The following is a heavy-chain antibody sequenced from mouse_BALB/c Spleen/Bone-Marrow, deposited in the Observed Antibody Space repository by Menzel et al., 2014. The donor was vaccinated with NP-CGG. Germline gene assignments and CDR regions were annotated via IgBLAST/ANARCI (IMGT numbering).Heavy chain of an antibody. Sequence: QVQLKQSGAELVRPGTSVKVSCKASGYAFTNYLIEWVKQRPGQGLEWIGVIYPGSGGTNYNEKFRDKATLTADKSSSTAYMQLSSLTSDDSAVYFCARGTTVYYLDYWGQGTTLTVSS. J-gene: IGHJ2*01. CDR2: IYPGSGGT. V-gene: IGHV1-54*01. CDR1: GYAFTNYL. CDR3: ARGTTVYYLDY. D-gene: IGHD1-1*01.